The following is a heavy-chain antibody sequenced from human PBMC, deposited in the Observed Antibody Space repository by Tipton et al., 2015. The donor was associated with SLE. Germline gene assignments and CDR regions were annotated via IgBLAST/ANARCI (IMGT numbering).Heavy chain of an antibody. Sequence: TLSLTCAVNGGSFNDYYWSWIRQPPGKGLEWIGEIYHNGATNYNPSLKSRVIISVDTSKNQFSLKLNSVTAADTAVYYCATSISSSWWGGAAFDIWGQGTMVTVSS. J-gene: IGHJ3*02. CDR2: IYHNGAT. V-gene: IGHV4-34*01. D-gene: IGHD6-13*01. CDR3: ATSISSSWWGGAAFDI. CDR1: GGSFNDYY.